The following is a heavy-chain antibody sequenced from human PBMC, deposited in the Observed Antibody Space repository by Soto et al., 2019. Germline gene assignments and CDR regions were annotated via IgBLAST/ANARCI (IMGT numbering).Heavy chain of an antibody. CDR2: IRPAGDP. V-gene: IGHV3-13*05. Sequence: EVQLVESGGGLVQPGGSLRLSCAASGFTFSTYDLHWVRQASGKGLEWVSTIRPAGDPYFPGSVKGRFTVSRENAKNSLYLQMNSLRAGDTAVYYCARAARSGGIDFWGQGTLVTVSS. CDR3: ARAARSGGIDF. CDR1: GFTFSTYD. J-gene: IGHJ4*02.